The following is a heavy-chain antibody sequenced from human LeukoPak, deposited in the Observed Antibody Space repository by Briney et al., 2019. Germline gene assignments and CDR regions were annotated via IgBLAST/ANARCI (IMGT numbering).Heavy chain of an antibody. D-gene: IGHD6-6*01. J-gene: IGHJ4*02. CDR1: GFTFSTYD. CDR2: ITGSGSPI. Sequence: GGSLRLSCAASGFTFSTYDMKWVRQAPGKGLEGVSYITGSGSPIYYADFVKGRFTISRDNAKNSLSLQMNSLRADDTAIYFCVTHSSSADYWGQGTLVTVSS. V-gene: IGHV3-48*03. CDR3: VTHSSSADY.